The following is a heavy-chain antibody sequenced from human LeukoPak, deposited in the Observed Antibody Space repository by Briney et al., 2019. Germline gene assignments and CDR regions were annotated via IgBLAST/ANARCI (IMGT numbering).Heavy chain of an antibody. Sequence: PGGSLRLSCAASGFTFSDYAMHWVRQAPGKGLEWVAVISKDGSDKYYPGSVRGRFTISRDNSKNTIYPQIDSLRAEDTAIYYCARDYWWNYDYWGQGTLVTVSS. CDR2: ISKDGSDK. V-gene: IGHV3-30-3*01. CDR1: GFTFSDYA. CDR3: ARDYWWNYDY. J-gene: IGHJ4*02. D-gene: IGHD1-7*01.